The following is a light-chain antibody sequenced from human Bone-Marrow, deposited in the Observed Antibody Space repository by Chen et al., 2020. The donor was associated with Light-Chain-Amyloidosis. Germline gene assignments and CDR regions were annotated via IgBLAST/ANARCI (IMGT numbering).Light chain of an antibody. Sequence: DVVLTQSPLSLPVIPGQPASISCRSSESLLYRDGDTYLSWFHPRPGQSPRRLIYGVSKRDSGVPDRFSGSGSGALFTLKISRVQADDVGVYYCMQGTHWPMTFGPGTRLEIK. CDR2: GVS. CDR1: ESLLYRDGDTY. V-gene: IGKV2-30*01. CDR3: MQGTHWPMT. J-gene: IGKJ5*01.